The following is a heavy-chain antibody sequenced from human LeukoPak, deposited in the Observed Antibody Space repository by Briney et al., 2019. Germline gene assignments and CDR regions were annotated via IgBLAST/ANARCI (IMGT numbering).Heavy chain of an antibody. CDR3: ARGAIAARLGGGVFDY. D-gene: IGHD6-6*01. CDR1: GGSFSGYY. J-gene: IGHJ4*02. CDR2: INHSGST. V-gene: IGHV4-34*01. Sequence: SETLSLTCAVYGGSFSGYYWSWIRQPPGKGLEWIGEINHSGSTNYNPSLKSRVTISVDTSKNQFSLKLSSVTAADTAVYYCARGAIAARLGGGVFDYWGQGTLVTVSS.